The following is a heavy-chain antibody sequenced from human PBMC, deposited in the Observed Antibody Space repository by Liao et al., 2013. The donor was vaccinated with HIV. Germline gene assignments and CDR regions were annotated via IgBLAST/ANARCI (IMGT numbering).Heavy chain of an antibody. CDR2: IYYSGST. Sequence: QLQLQESGPGLVKPSETLSLTCTVSGGSISSSSYCWGWIRQPPGKGLEWIGSIYYSGSTYYNPSLKSRVTISLDTSKNQFSLKLSSVTAADTAVYYCAREMYFWSDTNGDYYYYMDVWGKGTTVTVSS. V-gene: IGHV4-39*07. D-gene: IGHD3-3*01. CDR3: AREMYFWSDTNGDYYYYMDV. J-gene: IGHJ6*03. CDR1: GGSISSSSYC.